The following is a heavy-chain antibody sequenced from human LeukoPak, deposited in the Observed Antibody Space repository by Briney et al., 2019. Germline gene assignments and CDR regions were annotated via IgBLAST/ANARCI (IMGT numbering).Heavy chain of an antibody. D-gene: IGHD3-22*01. J-gene: IGHJ5*02. V-gene: IGHV3-30*02. CDR2: ILYDGTNK. Sequence: PGGSLRLSCAASGFTFSSFGMHWVRQAPGQGLEWVAFILYDGTNKYYADSVKGRFTISRDNAKNTLNLQMNSLRAEDTAVYYCARDLGQYYDTSDNWFDPWGQGTLVTVSS. CDR3: ARDLGQYYDTSDNWFDP. CDR1: GFTFSSFG.